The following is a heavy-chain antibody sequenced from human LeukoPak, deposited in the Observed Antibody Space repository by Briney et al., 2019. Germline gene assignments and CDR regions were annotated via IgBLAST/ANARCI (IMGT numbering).Heavy chain of an antibody. CDR1: GFIFNNYA. Sequence: GGSLRLSCAASGFIFNNYAMSWVREAPGKGLEWVSSISTTGSTTYYADSVRGRFTISRDNSQNTLSLQMDSLTAADTAVYSCATYDLWTTYYTFQYWGQGTLVSVSS. V-gene: IGHV3-23*01. D-gene: IGHD3-3*01. J-gene: IGHJ4*02. CDR2: ISTTGSTT. CDR3: ATYDLWTTYYTFQY.